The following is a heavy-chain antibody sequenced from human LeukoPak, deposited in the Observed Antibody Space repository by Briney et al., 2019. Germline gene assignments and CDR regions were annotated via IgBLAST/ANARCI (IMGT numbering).Heavy chain of an antibody. J-gene: IGHJ4*02. D-gene: IGHD3-16*01. CDR1: GFTFSNYA. CDR3: AKVTGGDMITYGGLDY. Sequence: GGSLRLSCAASGFTFSNYAMTWVRQAPGKGLEWVSAITGNGISTYYADSVKGRFTISRDNPKNTLYLQMHSLRAEDTAIYYCAKVTGGDMITYGGLDYWGQGTLVTVSS. V-gene: IGHV3-23*01. CDR2: ITGNGIST.